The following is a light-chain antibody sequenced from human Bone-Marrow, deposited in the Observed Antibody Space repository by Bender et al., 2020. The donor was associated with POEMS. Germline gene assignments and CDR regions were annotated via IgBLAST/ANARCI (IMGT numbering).Light chain of an antibody. CDR1: SSNIGAGYD. CDR3: SSWDDSLSGWV. J-gene: IGLJ3*02. CDR2: GNI. Sequence: QSVLTQPPSVSGAPGQRVAISCTGSSSNIGAGYDVHWYQHVPGTAPKLLIYGNINRPSGVPARFSASKSGTSASLAISDIQSEDEGDYYCSSWDDSLSGWVFGGGTKLTVL. V-gene: IGLV1-50*01.